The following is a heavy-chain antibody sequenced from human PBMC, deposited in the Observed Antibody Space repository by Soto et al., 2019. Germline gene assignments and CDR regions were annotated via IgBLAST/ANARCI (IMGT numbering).Heavy chain of an antibody. V-gene: IGHV3-33*01. CDR2: IWYDGSNK. Sequence: PGGSLRLSCAASGFTFSSYGMHWVRQAPGKGLEWVAVIWYDGSNKYYADSVKGRFTISRDNSKNTLYLQMNSLRAEDTAVYYCARRSATYYDFWSGPIGDWFDPWGQGTLVTVSS. CDR3: ARRSATYYDFWSGPIGDWFDP. J-gene: IGHJ5*02. CDR1: GFTFSSYG. D-gene: IGHD3-3*01.